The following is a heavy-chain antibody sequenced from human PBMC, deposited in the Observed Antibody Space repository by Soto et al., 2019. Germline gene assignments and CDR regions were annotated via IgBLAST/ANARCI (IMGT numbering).Heavy chain of an antibody. J-gene: IGHJ4*02. CDR2: INSDESRT. V-gene: IGHV3-74*01. Sequence: EVQLVESGGGIVQPGGSLRLSCAASGFTFSSYWMHWVRQAPGKGLVWVSRINSDESRTSYADSAKGRFTISRDNAKNTVYLQMNRLRAEDTAVYYCARGDGDYYDGNGYLGRHWGQGTLVTVSS. D-gene: IGHD3-22*01. CDR3: ARGDGDYYDGNGYLGRH. CDR1: GFTFSSYW.